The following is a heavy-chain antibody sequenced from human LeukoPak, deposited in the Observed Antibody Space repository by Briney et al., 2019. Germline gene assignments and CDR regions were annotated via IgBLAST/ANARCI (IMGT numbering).Heavy chain of an antibody. Sequence: PSETLSLTCAVYGGSFSGYYWSWIRQPPGKGLEWIGEINHSGSTNYNPSLKSRVIISVDTSKNQFSLKLSFVTAADTAVYYCARVGIAARPIDYWGQGTLVTVSS. CDR3: ARVGIAARPIDY. D-gene: IGHD6-6*01. V-gene: IGHV4-34*01. J-gene: IGHJ4*02. CDR2: INHSGST. CDR1: GGSFSGYY.